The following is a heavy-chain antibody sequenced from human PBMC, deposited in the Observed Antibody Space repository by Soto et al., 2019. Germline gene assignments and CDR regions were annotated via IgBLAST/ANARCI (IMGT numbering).Heavy chain of an antibody. D-gene: IGHD2-15*01. V-gene: IGHV1-3*01. CDR3: ARAPSPYWNWFDP. J-gene: IGHJ5*02. Sequence: GASVKVSCKASGYTFTSYATHWVRQAPGQRLEWMGWINAGNGNTKYSQKFQGRVTITRDTSASTAYMELSSLRSEDTAVYYCARAPSPYWNWFDPWGQGTLVTVSS. CDR1: GYTFTSYA. CDR2: INAGNGNT.